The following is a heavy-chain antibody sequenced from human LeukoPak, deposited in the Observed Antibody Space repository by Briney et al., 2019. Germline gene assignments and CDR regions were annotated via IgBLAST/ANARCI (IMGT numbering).Heavy chain of an antibody. D-gene: IGHD4-17*01. CDR1: GFTFSNYA. CDR3: AKLTTWNTHYPIDY. Sequence: PGGSLRLSCAASGFTFSNYAMSWVRQAPGKGVEWVSSISSSGDKTYHADSVKGGFTISRENTKKTQYLQMNSLRAEHTALYFCAKLTTWNTHYPIDYWGQGTLVTVSS. J-gene: IGHJ4*02. CDR2: ISSSGDKT. V-gene: IGHV3-23*01.